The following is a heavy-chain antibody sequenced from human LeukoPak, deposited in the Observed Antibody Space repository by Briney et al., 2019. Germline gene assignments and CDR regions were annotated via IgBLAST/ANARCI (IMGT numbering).Heavy chain of an antibody. CDR1: GFTFSSYA. CDR3: ARRIAARSIIGLDY. Sequence: GGSPRLSCAASGFTFSSYAMSWVRQAPGKGLEWVSAISGSGGSTYYADSVKGRFTISRDNSKNTLYLQMNSLRAEDTAVYYCARRIAARSIIGLDYWGQGTLVTVSS. J-gene: IGHJ4*02. V-gene: IGHV3-23*01. CDR2: ISGSGGST. D-gene: IGHD6-6*01.